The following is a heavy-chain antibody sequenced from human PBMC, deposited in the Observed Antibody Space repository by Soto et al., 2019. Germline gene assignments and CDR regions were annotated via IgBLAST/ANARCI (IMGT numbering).Heavy chain of an antibody. V-gene: IGHV3-23*01. CDR3: AKASLLNNFDY. J-gene: IGHJ4*02. CDR1: GFTFSSYA. CDR2: ISGSGGST. Sequence: LSLSCAASGFTFSSYAMSWVLQAPGKGLEWVSAISGSGGSTYYADSVKGRFTISRDNSKNTLYLQMNSLRAEDTAVYYCAKASLLNNFDYWGPGTMVTVSS.